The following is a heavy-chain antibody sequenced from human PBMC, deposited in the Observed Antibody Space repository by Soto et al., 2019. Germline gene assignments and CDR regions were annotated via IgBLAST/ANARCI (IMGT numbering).Heavy chain of an antibody. CDR2: ISYDGGIK. CDR1: GVTFSSYG. CDR3: AKDPTAYGSGKGYFDY. D-gene: IGHD3-10*01. Sequence: QVQLVESGGGVVQPGRSLRLSCAASGVTFSSYGMHWVRQAPGKGLEWVAVISYDGGIKYYSESAWGRFTISRDNSNNTLYLQMNSLRPEDTAVYYCAKDPTAYGSGKGYFDYWGQGTVFTVSS. V-gene: IGHV3-30*18. J-gene: IGHJ4*02.